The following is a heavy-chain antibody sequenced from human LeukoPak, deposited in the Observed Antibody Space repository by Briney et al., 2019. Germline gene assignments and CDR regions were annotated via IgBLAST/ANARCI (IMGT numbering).Heavy chain of an antibody. D-gene: IGHD6-6*01. CDR1: GFTFSNYN. Sequence: PGRSLRLSCAASGFTFSNYNMNCVRHAPAEGLEWVSSISSTSSYIYYADSVKGRFTISRDNAKNSLYLQMNSLRVADTAVYYCARKSSSLGYYFDYWGQGTLVTVSS. CDR2: ISSTSSYI. V-gene: IGHV3-21*01. CDR3: ARKSSSLGYYFDY. J-gene: IGHJ4*02.